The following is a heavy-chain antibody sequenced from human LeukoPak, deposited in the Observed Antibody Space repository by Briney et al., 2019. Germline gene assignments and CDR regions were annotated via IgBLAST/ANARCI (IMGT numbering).Heavy chain of an antibody. J-gene: IGHJ5*02. D-gene: IGHD2-15*01. Sequence: GASVKVSCKASGYTFTSYGISWVRQAPGQGLEWMGWISAYNGNTNYAQKLQGRVTMTTDTSTSTAYMELRSLRSDDTAVYYCARGCSGGSCYSAEGENWFDPWGQGTLVTVSS. V-gene: IGHV1-18*01. CDR2: ISAYNGNT. CDR3: ARGCSGGSCYSAEGENWFDP. CDR1: GYTFTSYG.